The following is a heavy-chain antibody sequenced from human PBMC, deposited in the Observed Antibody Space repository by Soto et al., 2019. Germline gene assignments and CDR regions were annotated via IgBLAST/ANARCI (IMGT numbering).Heavy chain of an antibody. J-gene: IGHJ4*02. V-gene: IGHV1-69*04. CDR1: GGTFSSYT. CDR3: ARDPGYAATIFDY. CDR2: IIPILGIA. D-gene: IGHD5-12*01. Sequence: SVKVSCKASGGTFSSYTISWVRQAPGQGLEWMGRIIPILGIANYAQKFQGRVTITADKSTSTAYMELSSLRSEDTAVYYCARDPGYAATIFDYWGQGTLVTVSS.